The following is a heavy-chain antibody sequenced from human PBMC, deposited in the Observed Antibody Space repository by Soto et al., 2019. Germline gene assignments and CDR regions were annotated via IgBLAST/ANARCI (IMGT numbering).Heavy chain of an antibody. V-gene: IGHV4-4*02. CDR2: SYHSGTT. CDR3: ASRIAVADTAGFDP. D-gene: IGHD6-19*01. CDR1: GGSISSSNL. J-gene: IGHJ5*02. Sequence: SETLSLTCAVSGGSISSSNLWSWVRQPPGKGLGGMGESYHSGTTNYNPPLKSRVTISVDKSKNQFSLKLSSVTAADTAVYYCASRIAVADTAGFDPWGQGTLVTVSS.